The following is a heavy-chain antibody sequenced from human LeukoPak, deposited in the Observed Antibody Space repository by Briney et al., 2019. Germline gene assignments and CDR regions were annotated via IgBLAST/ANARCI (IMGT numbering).Heavy chain of an antibody. Sequence: KSSETLSLTCAVYGGSFSGYYWSWIRQPPGKGLEWIGEINHSGSTNYNPSLKSRVTISVDTSKNQFSLKLSSVTAADTAVYCCARGGERAFDYWGQGTLVTVSS. D-gene: IGHD1-1*01. CDR2: INHSGST. V-gene: IGHV4-34*01. CDR3: ARGGERAFDY. J-gene: IGHJ4*02. CDR1: GGSFSGYY.